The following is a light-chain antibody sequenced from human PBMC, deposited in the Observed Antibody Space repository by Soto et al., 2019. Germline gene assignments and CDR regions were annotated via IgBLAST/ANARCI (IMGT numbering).Light chain of an antibody. V-gene: IGLV2-14*01. CDR1: TNDVGGYNY. CDR2: EVS. CDR3: NSYSSSTSLPYV. J-gene: IGLJ1*01. Sequence: QSLLTLPASVSGSRGQSITISCTGTTNDVGGYNYVSWYQQHPGKAPKLLIFEVSSRPSGVSNRFSGSKSGNTASLTISALQAEEEADYFCNSYSSSTSLPYVFGTGTKVTVL.